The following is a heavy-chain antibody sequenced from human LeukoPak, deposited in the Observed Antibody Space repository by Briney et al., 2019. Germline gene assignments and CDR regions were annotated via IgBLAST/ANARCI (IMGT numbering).Heavy chain of an antibody. D-gene: IGHD6-13*01. J-gene: IGHJ6*02. CDR3: AREIGAAGRNDYGMDV. CDR1: GYTFTGYY. CDR2: INPNSGGT. Sequence: ASVKVSCKASGYTFTGYYMHWVRQAPGQGLEWMGWINPNSGGTNYAQKFQGRVTMTTDTSTSTAYLELRSLRAEDTAVYYCAREIGAAGRNDYGMDVWGQGTTVTVSS. V-gene: IGHV1-2*02.